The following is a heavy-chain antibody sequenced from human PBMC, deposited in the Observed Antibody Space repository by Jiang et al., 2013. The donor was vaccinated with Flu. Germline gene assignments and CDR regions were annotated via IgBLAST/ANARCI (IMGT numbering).Heavy chain of an antibody. CDR2: IYYSGST. CDR1: GGSISSSSYY. D-gene: IGHD3-3*01. V-gene: IGHV4-39*01. Sequence: GLVKPSETLSLTCTVSGGSISSSSYYWGWIRQPPGKGLEWIGSIYYSGSTYYNPSLKSRVTISVDTSKNQFSLKLSSVTAADTAVYYCARHSSGLDYDFWSGYYMRDYSYYYYMDVWGKGTTVTVSS. J-gene: IGHJ6*03. CDR3: ARHSSGLDYDFWSGYYMRDYSYYYYMDV.